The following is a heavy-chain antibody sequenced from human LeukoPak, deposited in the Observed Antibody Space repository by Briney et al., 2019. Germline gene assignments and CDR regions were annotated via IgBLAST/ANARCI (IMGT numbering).Heavy chain of an antibody. CDR3: AKSPMITFGGVYYMDV. D-gene: IGHD3-16*01. CDR1: GFTLSSYE. V-gene: IGHV3-23*01. CDR2: IDYSGGST. Sequence: GGSLRLSCTASGFTLSSYEMSWIRQAPGKGLEWVSSIDYSGGSTHYADSVMGRFTISRDNSKNTLYLQLNSLSADDTAVYYCAKSPMITFGGVYYMDVWGKGTTVTVSS. J-gene: IGHJ6*03.